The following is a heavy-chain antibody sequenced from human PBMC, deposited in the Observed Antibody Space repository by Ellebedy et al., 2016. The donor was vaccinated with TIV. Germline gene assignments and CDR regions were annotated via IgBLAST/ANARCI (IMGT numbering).Heavy chain of an antibody. J-gene: IGHJ4*02. Sequence: ASVKVSCXASGYTFTSYDINWVRQATGQGLEWMGWMNPNSGNTGYAQKFQGRVTMTRNTSISTAYMELSSLRSEDTAVYYCATKGYYDSSGYENYFDYWGQGTLVTVSS. CDR2: MNPNSGNT. V-gene: IGHV1-8*01. CDR1: GYTFTSYD. D-gene: IGHD3-22*01. CDR3: ATKGYYDSSGYENYFDY.